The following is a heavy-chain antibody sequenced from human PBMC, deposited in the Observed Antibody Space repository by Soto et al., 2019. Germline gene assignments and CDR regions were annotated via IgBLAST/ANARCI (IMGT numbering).Heavy chain of an antibody. Sequence: QLQLQESGSGLVKPSQTLSLTCAVSGGSISSGGYSWSWIRQPPGKGLEWIGYIYHSGSTYYNPSLKGRVSIAVDRSKIHFSLKLRSVTAADTAVYYCAAGGGLPRYYWGQGTLVTVSS. J-gene: IGHJ4*02. V-gene: IGHV4-30-2*01. CDR3: AAGGGLPRYY. D-gene: IGHD5-12*01. CDR2: IYHSGST. CDR1: GGSISSGGYS.